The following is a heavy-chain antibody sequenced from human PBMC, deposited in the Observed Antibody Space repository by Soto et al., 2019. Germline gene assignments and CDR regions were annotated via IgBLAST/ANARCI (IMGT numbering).Heavy chain of an antibody. D-gene: IGHD5-18*01. V-gene: IGHV3-30*18. CDR3: AKDPSRYIYGPDH. CDR1: GFSFSSYG. J-gene: IGHJ4*02. Sequence: GGSLRLSCVASGFSFSSYGMHWVRQTPGKGLQWVAVISYDGTNKDYADSVKGRFTISRDNSKNMMSLQMNSLSAEDTAVYYCAKDPSRYIYGPDHGGQGTLVTVFS. CDR2: ISYDGTNK.